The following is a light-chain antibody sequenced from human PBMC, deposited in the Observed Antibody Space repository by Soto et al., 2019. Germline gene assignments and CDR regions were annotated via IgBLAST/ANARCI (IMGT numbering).Light chain of an antibody. CDR2: GNS. CDR1: NSNIGAGYD. V-gene: IGLV1-40*01. J-gene: IGLJ3*02. CDR3: QSYDSSLSGWV. Sequence: QAVVTQPPSVYGAPGQRVTISCTGYNSNIGAGYDVHWYQQLPGTAPKLLIYGNSNRPSGVPDRFSASKSGTSASLAITGLQAEDEADYYCQSYDSSLSGWVFGGGTKVTVL.